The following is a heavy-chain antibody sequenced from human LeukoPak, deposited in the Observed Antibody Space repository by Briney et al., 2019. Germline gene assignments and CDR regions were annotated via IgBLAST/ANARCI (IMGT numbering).Heavy chain of an antibody. D-gene: IGHD3-10*01. V-gene: IGHV5-51*01. CDR2: IYSGDSDT. J-gene: IGHJ4*02. CDR1: GYTFTNYS. CDR3: VRSHYYVSGSYCVY. Sequence: GESLKISCKVSGYTFTNYSIGWVRQTRGQGLEWMGIIYSGDSDTRYSPSFQGQVTISADKSISTAYLQWSSLKASHTAMYYCVRSHYYVSGSYCVYWGQGTLVTVSS.